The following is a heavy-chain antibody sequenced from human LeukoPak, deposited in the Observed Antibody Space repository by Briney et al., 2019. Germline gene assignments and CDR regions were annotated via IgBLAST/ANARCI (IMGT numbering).Heavy chain of an antibody. CDR1: GFTVSAKY. V-gene: IGHV3-66*02. CDR2: IYSDGGT. Sequence: GGSLRLSCAASGFTVSAKYMSWVRQGPGKGLDWVSSIYSDGGTNCADSVKGRFTISRDNSKNTLYLQMNSLRPEDTAVYYCARDGGFGGPGGDNWFDSWGQGALVTVSS. D-gene: IGHD3-16*01. J-gene: IGHJ5*01. CDR3: ARDGGFGGPGGDNWFDS.